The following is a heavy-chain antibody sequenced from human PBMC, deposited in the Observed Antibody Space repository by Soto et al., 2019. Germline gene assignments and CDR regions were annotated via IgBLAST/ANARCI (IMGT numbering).Heavy chain of an antibody. D-gene: IGHD5-18*01. J-gene: IGHJ4*02. CDR1: GFTFSNAW. CDR2: IKSKTDGGTT. CDR3: TTENEDTPMVTRR. V-gene: IGHV3-15*01. Sequence: EVQLVESGGGLVKPGGSLRLSCAASGFTFSNAWMSWVRQAPGKGLEWVGRIKSKTDGGTTDYAAPVKGRFTISRDESKNTLYLQMNSLKTEDTAVYYCTTENEDTPMVTRRWGQGTLVTVSS.